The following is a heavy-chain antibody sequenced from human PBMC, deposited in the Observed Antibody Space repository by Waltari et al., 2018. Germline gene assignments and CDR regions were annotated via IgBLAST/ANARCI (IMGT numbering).Heavy chain of an antibody. V-gene: IGHV4-38-2*01. CDR3: ARSVVIAAAGGRFDP. CDR2: IYHSGST. Sequence: QVQLQESGPGLVKPSETLSLTCAVSGYSISSGYYWGWLRQPPGKGLEWIGSIYHSGSTYYNPSLKSRVTISVDTSKNQFSLKLSSVTAADTAVYYCARSVVIAAAGGRFDPWGQGTLVTVSS. J-gene: IGHJ5*02. D-gene: IGHD6-13*01. CDR1: GYSISSGYY.